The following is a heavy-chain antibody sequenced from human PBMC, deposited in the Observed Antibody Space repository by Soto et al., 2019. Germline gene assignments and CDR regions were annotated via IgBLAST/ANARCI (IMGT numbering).Heavy chain of an antibody. CDR1: GYSFTSYW. D-gene: IGHD6-13*01. V-gene: IGHV5-10-1*01. CDR3: ARLQAAAGDNDLTFDY. Sequence: EVQLVQSGAEVKKPGESLRISCKGSGYSFTSYWISWVRQMPGKGLEWMGRIDPSDSYTNYSPSFQGHVTISADKSISIACRQWSSLKASDTAMYYCARLQAAAGDNDLTFDYWGQGTLVTVSS. CDR2: IDPSDSYT. J-gene: IGHJ4*02.